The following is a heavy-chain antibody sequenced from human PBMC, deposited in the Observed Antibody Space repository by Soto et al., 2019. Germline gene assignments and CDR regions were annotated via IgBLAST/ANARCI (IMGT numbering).Heavy chain of an antibody. Sequence: QVQLVQSGAEVKKPGASVKVSCKASGYTFTSYGISWVRQAPGQGLEWMGWISAYNGNTNYAQKLQGRVTMTTDISTSTAYMELRSLRSDDTAVYYCARVSLRGWITMIVVAANRAVHFDYWGQGTLVTVSS. CDR3: ARVSLRGWITMIVVAANRAVHFDY. J-gene: IGHJ4*02. V-gene: IGHV1-18*04. CDR1: GYTFTSYG. CDR2: ISAYNGNT. D-gene: IGHD3-22*01.